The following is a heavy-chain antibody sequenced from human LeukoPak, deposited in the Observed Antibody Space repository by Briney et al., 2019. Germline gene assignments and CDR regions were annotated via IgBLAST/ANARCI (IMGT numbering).Heavy chain of an antibody. CDR2: INPSGGST. V-gene: IGHV1-46*01. CDR1: GGTFSSYA. Sequence: GASVKVSCKASGGTFSSYAISWVRQAPGQGLEWMGIINPSGGSTSYAQKFQGRVTMTRDMSTSTVYMELSSLRSEDTAVYYCARGGYSSKGNAFDIWGQGTMVTVSS. D-gene: IGHD6-13*01. J-gene: IGHJ3*02. CDR3: ARGGYSSKGNAFDI.